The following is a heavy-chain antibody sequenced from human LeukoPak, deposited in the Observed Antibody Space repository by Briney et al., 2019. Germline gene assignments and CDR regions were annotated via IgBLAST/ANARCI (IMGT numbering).Heavy chain of an antibody. CDR1: GGTFSSYA. J-gene: IGHJ4*02. CDR2: IIPIFGTA. CDR3: ARDAGYYDFWSGYHGY. V-gene: IGHV1-69*05. D-gene: IGHD3-3*01. Sequence: SVKVSCKASGGTFSSYAVSWVRQAPGQGLEWMGRIIPIFGTANYAQKFQGRVTITTDESTRTAYMELSSLRSEDTAVYYCARDAGYYDFWSGYHGYWGQGTLVTVSS.